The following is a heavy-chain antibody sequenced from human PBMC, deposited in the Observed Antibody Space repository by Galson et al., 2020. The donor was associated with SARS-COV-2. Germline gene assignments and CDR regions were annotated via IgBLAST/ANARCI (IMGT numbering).Heavy chain of an antibody. V-gene: IGHV3-20*04. CDR1: GFTFDDYG. CDR2: INWNGGST. Sequence: GGSLRLSCAASGFTFDDYGMSWVRQAPGKGLEWVSGINWNGGSTGYADSVKGRFTIFRDNAKNSLYLQMNSLRAEDTALYYCARKKYYYGSGKSSPFDYWGQGTLGTVSS. D-gene: IGHD3-10*01. CDR3: ARKKYYYGSGKSSPFDY. J-gene: IGHJ4*02.